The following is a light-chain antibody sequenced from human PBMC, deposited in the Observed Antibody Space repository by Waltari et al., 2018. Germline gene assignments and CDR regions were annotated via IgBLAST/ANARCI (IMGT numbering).Light chain of an antibody. CDR3: QSYDRSLTAWV. CDR2: HNN. Sequence: HSVLTQPPSVSGAPGQRVTISCTGSSSNIGAGYAVQWYQQFPGTAPKLLIYHNNSLPSGVSDRFSGSQSGASGFLAITGLQAEDEADYYCQSYDRSLTAWVFGGGTKLTVL. CDR1: SSNIGAGYA. J-gene: IGLJ3*02. V-gene: IGLV1-40*01.